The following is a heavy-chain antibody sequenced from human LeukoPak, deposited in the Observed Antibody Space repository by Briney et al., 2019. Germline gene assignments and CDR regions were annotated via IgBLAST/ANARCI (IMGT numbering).Heavy chain of an antibody. J-gene: IGHJ3*02. CDR2: IYYSGST. CDR1: GGSISSYY. CDR3: ATSESSGYYYGGAFDI. V-gene: IGHV4-59*08. Sequence: SETLSLTCTVSGGSISSYYWSWIRQPPGKGLEWIGYIYYSGSTNYNPSLKSRVTISVDTSKNQFSLKLSSVTAADTAVYYCATSESSGYYYGGAFDIWGQGTMVTVSS. D-gene: IGHD3-22*01.